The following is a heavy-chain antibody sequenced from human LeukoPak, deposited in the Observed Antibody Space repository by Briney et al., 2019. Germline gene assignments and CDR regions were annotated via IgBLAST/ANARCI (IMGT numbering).Heavy chain of an antibody. CDR3: ARGGQWLDRVIDY. D-gene: IGHD6-19*01. CDR1: GYTFTGYY. CDR2: IQPKSGDT. V-gene: IGHV1-2*04. J-gene: IGHJ4*02. Sequence: ASVKVSCKASGYTFTGYYIHWVRQAPGQGLEWMGCIQPKSGDTNYAQRSQGWVTMTRDTSISTAYMELNRLTSDDTAVYFCARGGQWLDRVIDYWGQGTLVTVSS.